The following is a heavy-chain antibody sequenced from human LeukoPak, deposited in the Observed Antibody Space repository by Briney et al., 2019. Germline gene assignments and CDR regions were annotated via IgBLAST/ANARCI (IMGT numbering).Heavy chain of an antibody. CDR3: ARVSIEDCGGDCYSDY. D-gene: IGHD2-21*02. CDR2: ISAYNGNT. CDR1: GYTFTSYG. J-gene: IGHJ4*02. Sequence: ASVKVSCKASGYTFTSYGISWVRQAPGQGLEWMGWISAYNGNTNYAQKLQGRVTMTTDTSTSTAYMELRSLRSDGTAVYYCARVSIEDCGGDCYSDYWGQGTLVTVSS. V-gene: IGHV1-18*01.